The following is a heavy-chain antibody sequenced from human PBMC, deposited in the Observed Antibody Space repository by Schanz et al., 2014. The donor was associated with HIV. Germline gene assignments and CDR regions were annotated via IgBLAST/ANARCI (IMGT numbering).Heavy chain of an antibody. Sequence: VQLVETGGGLIQPGGSLRISCAASGFSVSGYYMDWVRQAPGKGLEWVVILWFDGSIDYYVDSVRGRFTISRDNSKNSLYLQMSSLRVEDTAVYYCTRSFNRGSRAFDAFDIWGQGTMVTVSS. CDR1: GFSVSGYY. D-gene: IGHD3-10*01. CDR2: LWFDGSID. V-gene: IGHV3-33*08. J-gene: IGHJ3*02. CDR3: TRSFNRGSRAFDAFDI.